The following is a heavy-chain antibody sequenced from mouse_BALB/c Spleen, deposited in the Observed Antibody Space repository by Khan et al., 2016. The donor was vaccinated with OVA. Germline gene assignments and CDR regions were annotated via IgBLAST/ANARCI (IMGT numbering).Heavy chain of an antibody. CDR3: ARIGHVYYGTSDCAVDY. CDR2: IDNDGNI. CDR1: GYSITSGYY. V-gene: IGHV3-6*02. D-gene: IGHD1-1*01. Sequence: EVELVESGPGLVKPSQSLSLTCSVTGYSITSGYYWNWIRQFPGNKLDWMGYIDNDGNINYNPSLKNRISITRDTSKNKFFLKLNSVTTEDTATYYCARIGHVYYGTSDCAVDYWGQGTSVTVSS. J-gene: IGHJ4*01.